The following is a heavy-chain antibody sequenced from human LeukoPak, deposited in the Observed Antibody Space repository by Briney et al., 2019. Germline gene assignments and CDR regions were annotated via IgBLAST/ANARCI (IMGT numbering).Heavy chain of an antibody. J-gene: IGHJ6*02. CDR2: IVVGSGNT. D-gene: IGHD4-17*01. CDR1: GFTFTSSA. CDR3: AADTTTVTTWGRYYYYGMDV. Sequence: SVKVSCKASGFTFTSSAMQWVRQARGQRLEWIGCIVVGSGNTNYAQKFQERVTFTRDMSTSTAYMELSSLRSEDTAVYYCAADTTTVTTWGRYYYYGMDVWGQGTTVTVSS. V-gene: IGHV1-58*02.